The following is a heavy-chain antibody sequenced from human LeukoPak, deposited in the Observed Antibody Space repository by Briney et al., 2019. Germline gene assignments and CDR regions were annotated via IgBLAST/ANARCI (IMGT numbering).Heavy chain of an antibody. CDR3: ARYCSSTSCSANWFDP. D-gene: IGHD2-2*01. CDR2: IYYSGST. J-gene: IGHJ5*02. CDR1: GGSISSHY. Sequence: SETLSLTCTVSGGSISSHYWSWIRQPPGKGLEWIGYIYYSGSTNYNPSLKSRVTISVDTSRNQFSLKLSSVTAADTAVYYCARYCSSTSCSANWFDPWGQGTLVTVSS. V-gene: IGHV4-59*11.